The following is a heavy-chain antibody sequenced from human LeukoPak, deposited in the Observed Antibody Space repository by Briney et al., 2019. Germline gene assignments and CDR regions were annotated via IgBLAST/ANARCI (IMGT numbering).Heavy chain of an antibody. V-gene: IGHV1-46*01. CDR2: INPSGGST. J-gene: IGHJ4*02. D-gene: IGHD3-22*01. CDR1: GYTFTSYY. CDR3: ARDERNYYDSSGYYYPLGY. Sequence: ASVKVSCKASGYTFTSYYMHWVQQAPGQGLEWMEKINPSGGSTSYAQKFQGRVTMTRDTSTSTVYMELSSLRSEDTAVYYCARDERNYYDSSGYYYPLGYWGQGTLVTVSS.